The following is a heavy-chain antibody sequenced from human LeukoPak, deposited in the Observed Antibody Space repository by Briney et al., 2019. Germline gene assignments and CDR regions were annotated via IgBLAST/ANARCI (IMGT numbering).Heavy chain of an antibody. J-gene: IGHJ4*02. D-gene: IGHD3-22*01. V-gene: IGHV3-11*04. CDR1: GFTFSDYY. Sequence: GGSLRLSCAASGFTFSDYYMSWIRQAPGKVLEWVSYISSSGSTIYYADSVKGRFTISRDNAKNSLYLQMNSLRAEDTAVYYCARVTDSSAFDYWGQGTLVTVSS. CDR2: ISSSGSTI. CDR3: ARVTDSSAFDY.